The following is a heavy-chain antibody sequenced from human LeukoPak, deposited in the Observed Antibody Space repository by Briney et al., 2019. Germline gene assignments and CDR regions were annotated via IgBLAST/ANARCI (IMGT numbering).Heavy chain of an antibody. D-gene: IGHD3-22*01. CDR2: IYPDDSDT. Sequence: GESLKISCKGYGYGFNAYWIAWVRQMPGKGLEWMGIIYPDDSDTRYSPSFQGQVTISADKSVRTDYLQWSSLKASDTAMYYCARPNITSYYDSRGYDAFDVWGQGTMVTVSS. V-gene: IGHV5-51*01. CDR1: GYGFNAYW. J-gene: IGHJ3*01. CDR3: ARPNITSYYDSRGYDAFDV.